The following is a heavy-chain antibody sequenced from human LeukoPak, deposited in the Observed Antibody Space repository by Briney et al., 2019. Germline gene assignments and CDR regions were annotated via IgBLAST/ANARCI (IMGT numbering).Heavy chain of an antibody. CDR3: ARADTAMVWAGYYYYYYYMDV. V-gene: IGHV3-48*03. CDR2: ISSSGSTI. CDR1: GFTFSSYE. J-gene: IGHJ6*03. D-gene: IGHD5-18*01. Sequence: GGSLRLSCAASGFTFSSYEMNWVRQAPGKGLEWVSYISSSGSTIYYADSVKGRFTISRDNAKNSLYLQMNSLRAEDTAVYYCARADTAMVWAGYYYYYYYMDVWGKGTTVTVSS.